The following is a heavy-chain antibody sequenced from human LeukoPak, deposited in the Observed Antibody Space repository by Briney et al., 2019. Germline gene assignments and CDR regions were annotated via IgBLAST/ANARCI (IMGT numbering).Heavy chain of an antibody. CDR1: GFTFSTYW. V-gene: IGHV3-7*04. CDR2: IKPDGSEK. D-gene: IGHD3-16*01. Sequence: GGSLRLSCAASGFTFSTYWMSWVRQAPGKGLEWVAIIKPDGSEKAYVGSLKGRFTISRDNAENSLYLQVSSLRAEDTAVYYCARFGVPYGVDVWGQGTTVTVSS. J-gene: IGHJ6*02. CDR3: ARFGVPYGVDV.